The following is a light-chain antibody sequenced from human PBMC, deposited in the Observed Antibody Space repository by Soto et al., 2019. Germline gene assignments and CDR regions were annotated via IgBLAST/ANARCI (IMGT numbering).Light chain of an antibody. CDR3: QQRSNWP. V-gene: IGKV3-11*01. CDR2: DAS. J-gene: IGKJ5*01. CDR1: QSVSSY. Sequence: EIVLTQSPATLSSFPGDRVTLSCRASQSVSSYLAWYQQKPGQAPRLLIYDASNRATGIPARFSGSGSGTDFTLTISSLEPEDFAVYYCQQRSNWPLGQGTRLEI.